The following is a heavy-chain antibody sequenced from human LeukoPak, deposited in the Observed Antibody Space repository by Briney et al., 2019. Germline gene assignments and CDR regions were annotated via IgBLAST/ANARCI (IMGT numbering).Heavy chain of an antibody. D-gene: IGHD7-27*01. V-gene: IGHV3-33*01. J-gene: IGHJ6*04. CDR1: GLIFNRHG. CDR3: VRWGPSKAMDV. CDR2: IWYDGSNK. Sequence: PGRSLRLSCAASGLIFNRHGLHGAPQAPGKGLECGADIWYDGSNKHYADSGKGRLTMYTDKSKNLLYVGMNSLRAEDTAVYDCVRWGPSKAMDVWGKGTTVTVSP.